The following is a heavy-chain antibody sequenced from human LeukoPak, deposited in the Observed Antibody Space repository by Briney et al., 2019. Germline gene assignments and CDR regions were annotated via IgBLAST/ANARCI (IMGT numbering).Heavy chain of an antibody. CDR2: INRDGGEN. CDR3: ARLVGDRTIYDY. J-gene: IGHJ4*02. V-gene: IGHV3-7*01. CDR1: TFAFNTYW. D-gene: IGHD1-26*01. Sequence: GGSLRLSCAASTFAFNTYWMSWVRQAPWKGLEWVATINRDGGENYYVDPVKGRFTISRDNAKNSLYLQMSSLRVEDTAVYYCARLVGDRTIYDYWGQGTLVTVSS.